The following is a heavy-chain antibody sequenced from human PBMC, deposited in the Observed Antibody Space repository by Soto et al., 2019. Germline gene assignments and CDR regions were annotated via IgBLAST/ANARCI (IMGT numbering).Heavy chain of an antibody. V-gene: IGHV3-11*06. CDR3: ARGGSGGPRGD. J-gene: IGHJ4*02. CDR1: GFIFSDFY. CDR2: ISGNSGHT. Sequence: QVHLVQSGGGLVQPGGSLRLSCAASGFIFSDFYMHWIRQAPGKGLEWVSYISGNSGHTNYADSVRGRFIISRDKSKNPLFLEVDRLRDDDTAVEYCARGGSGGPRGDWGQGTLGTVSS. D-gene: IGHD2-15*01.